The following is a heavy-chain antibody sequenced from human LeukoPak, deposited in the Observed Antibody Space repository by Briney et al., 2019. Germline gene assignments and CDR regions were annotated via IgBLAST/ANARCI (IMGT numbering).Heavy chain of an antibody. D-gene: IGHD2/OR15-2a*01. CDR3: ARLLSYYYYMEV. J-gene: IGHJ6*03. V-gene: IGHV4-4*07. CDR2: IYTSGST. Sequence: SETLSLTCTVSGGSISSYYWSWIRQPAGKGLEWIGRIYTSGSTNYNPSLKSRVTISVDTSKNQFPLKLSSVTAADTAVYYCARLLSYYYYMEVWGKGTTVTISS. CDR1: GGSISSYY.